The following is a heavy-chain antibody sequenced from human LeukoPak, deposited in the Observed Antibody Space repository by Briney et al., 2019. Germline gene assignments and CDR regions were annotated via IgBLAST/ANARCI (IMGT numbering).Heavy chain of an antibody. D-gene: IGHD3-10*01. CDR2: ISGSGGST. Sequence: GASLRLSCVASGIAFSGDAMNWVRQAPGKGLEWVSGISGSGGSTYYADFVKGRFTISRDNSKNTLYLEMNSLIAEDTATYYCAKTAKGSLPAYYYDSWGQGTPVTVSS. J-gene: IGHJ5*01. V-gene: IGHV3-23*01. CDR3: AKTAKGSLPAYYYDS. CDR1: GIAFSGDA.